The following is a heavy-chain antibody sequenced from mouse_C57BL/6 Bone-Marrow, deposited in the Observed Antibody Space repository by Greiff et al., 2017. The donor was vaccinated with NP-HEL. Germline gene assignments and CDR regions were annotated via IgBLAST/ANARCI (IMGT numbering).Heavy chain of an antibody. J-gene: IGHJ3*01. CDR2: IRNKANGYTT. Sequence: EVMLVESGGGLVQPGGSLSLSCAASGFTFTDYYMSWVRQPPGKALEWLGFIRNKANGYTTEYSASVKGRFTISRDNSQSILYLQMKALRAEDSATYYCARFGHDSPFAYWGQGTLVTVSA. V-gene: IGHV7-3*01. CDR1: GFTFTDYY. D-gene: IGHD2-4*01. CDR3: ARFGHDSPFAY.